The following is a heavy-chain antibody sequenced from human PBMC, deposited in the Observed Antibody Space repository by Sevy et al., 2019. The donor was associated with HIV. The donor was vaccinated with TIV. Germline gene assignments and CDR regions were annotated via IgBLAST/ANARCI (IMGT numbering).Heavy chain of an antibody. CDR1: GGSISSGGYY. Sequence: SETLSLTCTVSGGSISSGGYYWSWIRQHPGKGLEWIGYIYYSGSTYYNPSLKSRVTISVDTSKNQFSLKLSSVTAADTAVYYCARSEHSGYDLFDYWGHGTLVTVSS. CDR3: ARSEHSGYDLFDY. D-gene: IGHD5-12*01. V-gene: IGHV4-31*03. J-gene: IGHJ4*01. CDR2: IYYSGST.